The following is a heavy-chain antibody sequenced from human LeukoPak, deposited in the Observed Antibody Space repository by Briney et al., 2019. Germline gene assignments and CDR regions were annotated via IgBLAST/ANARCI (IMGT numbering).Heavy chain of an antibody. CDR2: GSSSGTTI. Sequence: GGSLRLSCAASGFTLSDYYMSWIRQAPGKGLEWVSYGSSSGTTIYYADSVKGRFAISRDNAKNSLYLQMNSLRAEDTAVYYCARRRDFIDYWGQGTLVTVSS. CDR1: GFTLSDYY. V-gene: IGHV3-11*01. J-gene: IGHJ4*02. D-gene: IGHD3/OR15-3a*01. CDR3: ARRRDFIDY.